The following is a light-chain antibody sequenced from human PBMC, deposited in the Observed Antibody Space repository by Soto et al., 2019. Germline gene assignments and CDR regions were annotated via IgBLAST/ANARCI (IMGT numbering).Light chain of an antibody. V-gene: IGKV3-20*01. CDR3: PEDGRSLET. CDR1: QSVSSIY. CDR2: GAS. J-gene: IGKJ1*01. Sequence: EILLTKSQAPLSLSSGERATLSCRASQSVSSIYLAWYQQKPGQAPRLLIYGASSRATGIPDRFSGSGSGTDFTLTISRLEPEDFAVYYCPEDGRSLETFGQGTKVDIK.